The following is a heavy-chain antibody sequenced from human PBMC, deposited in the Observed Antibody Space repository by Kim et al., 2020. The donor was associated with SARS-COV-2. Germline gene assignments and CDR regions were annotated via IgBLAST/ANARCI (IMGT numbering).Heavy chain of an antibody. CDR2: INHSGST. D-gene: IGHD2-15*01. Sequence: SETLSLTCAVYGGSFSGYYWSWIRQPPGKGLEWIGEINHSGSTNYNPALKSRVTISVDTSKNQFSLKLSSVTAADTAVYYCASLAVVTPYGMDVWGQGTT. V-gene: IGHV4-34*01. CDR1: GGSFSGYY. J-gene: IGHJ6*02. CDR3: ASLAVVTPYGMDV.